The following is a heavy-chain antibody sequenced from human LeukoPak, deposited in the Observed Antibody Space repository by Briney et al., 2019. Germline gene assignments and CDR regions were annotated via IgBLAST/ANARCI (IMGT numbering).Heavy chain of an antibody. V-gene: IGHV1-69*06. CDR2: IIPIFGTA. J-gene: IGHJ6*03. CDR3: ARVKFFESPMPEIGPPFPHYYYYYYMDV. D-gene: IGHD3-3*01. CDR1: GYTFTSYY. Sequence: GASVKVSCKASGYTFTSYYMHWVRQAPGQGLEWMGGIIPIFGTANYARKFQGRVTITADKSTSTAYMELSSLRSEDTAVYYCARVKFFESPMPEIGPPFPHYYYYYYMDVWGKGTTVTVSS.